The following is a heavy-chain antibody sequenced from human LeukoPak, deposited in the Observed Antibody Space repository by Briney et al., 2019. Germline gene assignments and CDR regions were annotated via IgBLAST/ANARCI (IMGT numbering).Heavy chain of an antibody. V-gene: IGHV3-30*04. D-gene: IGHD3-10*01. CDR2: ISYDGSNK. CDR3: ARDPTMVRGTMDV. CDR1: GFTLTNYC. Sequence: PGGSLRLSCAASGFTLTNYCIHWVRHAPGKGPEWVAVISYDGSNKYYADSVKGRFTISRDNSKNTLYLQMNSLRPEDTAVYYCARDPTMVRGTMDVWGKGTTVTVSS. J-gene: IGHJ6*03.